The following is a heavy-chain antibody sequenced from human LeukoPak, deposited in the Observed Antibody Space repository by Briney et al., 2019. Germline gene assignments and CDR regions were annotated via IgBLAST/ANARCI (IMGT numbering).Heavy chain of an antibody. CDR3: ARGRYADYLDY. D-gene: IGHD1-1*01. CDR1: GFTFSSYA. Sequence: GGSLRLSCAASGFTFSSYAMHWVRQAPGKGLEWVAFISYDGTNRHYADSVRGRFTISRDNSKNTLYLQMNSLRAEDTAVYYCARGRYADYLDYWGQGTLVTVSS. CDR2: ISYDGTNR. J-gene: IGHJ4*02. V-gene: IGHV3-30*04.